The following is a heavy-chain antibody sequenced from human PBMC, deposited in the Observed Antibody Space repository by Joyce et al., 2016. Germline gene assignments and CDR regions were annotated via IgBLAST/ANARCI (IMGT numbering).Heavy chain of an antibody. CDR1: GFTFSSYG. Sequence: QVQLVESGGGVVQPGTSLRLSCVASGFTFSSYGMHWVRQAPGKGLEWVAVISYDGSKEYYTNSVKCRFTNSRDKSKNTLYLEMNSLRVEDTAVYYCATTLVVVTTPPFDYWGQGNLVTVSS. J-gene: IGHJ4*02. D-gene: IGHD2-15*01. V-gene: IGHV3-30*03. CDR3: ATTLVVVTTPPFDY. CDR2: ISYDGSKE.